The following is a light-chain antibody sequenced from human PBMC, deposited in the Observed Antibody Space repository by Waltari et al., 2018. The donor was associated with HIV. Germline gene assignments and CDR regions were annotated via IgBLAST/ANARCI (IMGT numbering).Light chain of an antibody. CDR3: SSYTSFSTVL. V-gene: IGLV2-23*03. CDR2: EGN. Sequence: QSALTQPASVSGSPGQSITISCTGNSSDVGTYSLVSWYQHHPGKAPKLMIYEGNKRPSGVSNRFSGSKSGNTASLTISWLQAEDEADYYCSSYTSFSTVLFGGGTKLTVL. CDR1: SSDVGTYSL. J-gene: IGLJ2*01.